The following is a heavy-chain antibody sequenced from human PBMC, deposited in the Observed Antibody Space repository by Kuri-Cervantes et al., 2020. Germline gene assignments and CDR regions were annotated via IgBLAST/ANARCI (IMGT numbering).Heavy chain of an antibody. Sequence: SETLSLTCAVSGYSISSGYYWGWIRQPPGKGLEWIGEINHSGSTNYNPSLKSRVTISVDTSKNQFSLKLSSVTAADTAVYYCARGFWLLVLDYWGQGTLVTVSS. CDR1: GYSISSGYY. CDR3: ARGFWLLVLDY. V-gene: IGHV4-38-2*01. CDR2: INHSGST. D-gene: IGHD3-22*01. J-gene: IGHJ4*02.